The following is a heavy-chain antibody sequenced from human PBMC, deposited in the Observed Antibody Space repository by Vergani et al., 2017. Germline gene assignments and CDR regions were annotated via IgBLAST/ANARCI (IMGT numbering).Heavy chain of an antibody. Sequence: QVQLVQSGAEVKKPGASVKVSCKASGYTFTDYYMHWVRQAPGQGLEWMGWINPNSGGTNYAQKFQGRVTMTRDTSISTAYMELRSLRSDDTAVYYCARDRYSSGYYYVHWGQGTLVTVSS. CDR1: GYTFTDYY. J-gene: IGHJ4*02. V-gene: IGHV1-2*02. CDR3: ARDRYSSGYYYVH. CDR2: INPNSGGT. D-gene: IGHD3-22*01.